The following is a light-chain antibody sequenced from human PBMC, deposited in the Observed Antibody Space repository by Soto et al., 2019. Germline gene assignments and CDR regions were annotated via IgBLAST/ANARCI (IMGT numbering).Light chain of an antibody. CDR1: QSVSSY. J-gene: IGKJ3*01. CDR3: QEYNSAPLT. V-gene: IGKV3-15*01. CDR2: STS. Sequence: EIVMMQSPATLSVSPGERATLSCRASQSVSSYLAWYQQKPGQAPRLLIYSTSTRATGIPARFSGSGSGTEFILTISSLQPEDVATYYCQEYNSAPLTFGPGTKVDIK.